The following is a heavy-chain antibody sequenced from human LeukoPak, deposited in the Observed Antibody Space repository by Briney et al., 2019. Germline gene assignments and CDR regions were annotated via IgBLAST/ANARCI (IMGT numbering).Heavy chain of an antibody. CDR3: ATPLDYFDSSGFHQGGD. Sequence: GGSLRLSCTASGFSFRSHWMTWLRQAPGKGLEWVANIKEDGSKKNYVDSVKGRFTVSRDNAKNSLYLQMHSLRAEDTAVYYCATPLDYFDSSGFHQGGDWGQGTLVTVSS. V-gene: IGHV3-7*03. CDR1: GFSFRSHW. CDR2: IKEDGSKK. J-gene: IGHJ4*02. D-gene: IGHD3-22*01.